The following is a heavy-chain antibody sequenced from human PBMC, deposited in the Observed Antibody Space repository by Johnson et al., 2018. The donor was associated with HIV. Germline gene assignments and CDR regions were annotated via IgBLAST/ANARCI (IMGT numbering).Heavy chain of an antibody. CDR1: GFTFNNAW. Sequence: VHLVESGGGLVKPGGSLRLSCAASGFTFNNAWMSWVRQAPGRGLEWVWRIKSEVDDGTTDYAAPVKGRFAISRDASKQMLYLQMNSLKTEDTAVYYCTTDGGLGSFDIWGQGTMVAVSS. CDR2: IKSEVDDGTT. J-gene: IGHJ3*02. CDR3: TTDGGLGSFDI. V-gene: IGHV3-15*01. D-gene: IGHD7-27*01.